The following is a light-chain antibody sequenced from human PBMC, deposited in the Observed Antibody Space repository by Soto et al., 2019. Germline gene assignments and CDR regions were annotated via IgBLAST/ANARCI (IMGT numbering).Light chain of an antibody. CDR2: DVT. Sequence: QSVLTQPRSVSGSPGQSVTISCTGTSSDVGSFNYVSWYQQHPDKAPKLMIYDVTKRPSGVPDRFSGSKSGNTASLTISGLQAEDEADYYRCSNAGRPYVFGTGTKVTVL. CDR1: SSDVGSFNY. CDR3: CSNAGRPYV. V-gene: IGLV2-11*01. J-gene: IGLJ1*01.